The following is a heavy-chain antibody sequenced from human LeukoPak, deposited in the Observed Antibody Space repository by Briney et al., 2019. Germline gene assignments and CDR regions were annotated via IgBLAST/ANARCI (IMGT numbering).Heavy chain of an antibody. V-gene: IGHV3-30*04. Sequence: GGSLRLSCAASGFTFSSYAMHWVRQAPGKGLEWVAVISYDGSNKYYADSVKGRLTISRDNSKNTLYLQMNSLRAEDTAVYYCARDKYSSGWYFGEDYWGQGTLVTVSS. CDR2: ISYDGSNK. CDR1: GFTFSSYA. J-gene: IGHJ4*02. CDR3: ARDKYSSGWYFGEDY. D-gene: IGHD6-19*01.